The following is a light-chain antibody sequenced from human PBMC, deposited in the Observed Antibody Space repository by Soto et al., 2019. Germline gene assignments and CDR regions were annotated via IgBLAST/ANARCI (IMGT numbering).Light chain of an antibody. J-gene: IGKJ4*01. V-gene: IGKV1-27*01. Sequence: DFQMTQSPSSLSAFVGDRVTITCRASQGIAPYLAWFQQKPGKVPKLLIYATSTLQSGVPSRFSGSGSGTDFTLTISSLQPEDVATYYCQKYNSAPLTFGGGTKV. CDR3: QKYNSAPLT. CDR2: ATS. CDR1: QGIAPY.